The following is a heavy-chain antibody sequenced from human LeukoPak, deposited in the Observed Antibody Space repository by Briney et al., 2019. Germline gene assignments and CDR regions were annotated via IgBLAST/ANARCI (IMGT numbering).Heavy chain of an antibody. D-gene: IGHD6-19*01. J-gene: IGHJ4*02. CDR1: GYTFTGYY. V-gene: IGHV1-2*02. CDR2: INPNSGGT. CDR3: ARGGGDSGWPRDWDY. Sequence: ASVPVTFKASGYTFTGYYMHWVRQAPGQGLEWMGWINPNSGGTNYAQKFQGRVTMTKDTSISTAYMELSRLRSDDTAVYYCARGGGDSGWPRDWDYWGQGTLVTVSS.